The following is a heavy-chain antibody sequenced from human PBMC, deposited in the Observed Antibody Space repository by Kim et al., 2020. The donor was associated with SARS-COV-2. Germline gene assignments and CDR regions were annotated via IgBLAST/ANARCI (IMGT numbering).Heavy chain of an antibody. CDR1: GLTISSFL. CDR2: INQGGSEK. V-gene: IGHV3-7*03. Sequence: GGSLRLSCAASGLTISSFLMSWVRQAPGKGLEWVANINQGGSEKYYVDSVKGRFTISRDNAKNSLYLEMNSLRAEDMAVYYCASRGYSKGNYWGQGALVTVSS. CDR3: ASRGYSKGNY. D-gene: IGHD5-18*01. J-gene: IGHJ4*02.